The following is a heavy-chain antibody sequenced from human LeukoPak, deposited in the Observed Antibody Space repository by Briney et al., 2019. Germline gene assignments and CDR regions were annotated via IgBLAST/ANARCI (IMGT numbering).Heavy chain of an antibody. Sequence: SQTLSLTCTVSGGSISSGDYYWSWIRQPPGKVQEWIGYIYYSGCTYYNPSLKSRVTISVDTSKNQFSLKLSSVTAADTAVYYCARGRTTRASGFDPWGQGTLVTVSS. CDR1: GGSISSGDYY. J-gene: IGHJ5*02. V-gene: IGHV4-30-4*08. CDR2: IYYSGCT. CDR3: ARGRTTRASGFDP. D-gene: IGHD1-7*01.